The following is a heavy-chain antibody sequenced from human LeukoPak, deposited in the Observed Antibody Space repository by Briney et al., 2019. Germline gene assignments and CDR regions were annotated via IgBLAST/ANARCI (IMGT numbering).Heavy chain of an antibody. CDR3: ARGGNYRFDY. CDR2: ISHEGNT. V-gene: IGHV4-4*02. D-gene: IGHD1-26*01. Sequence: SETLSLTCAVSGGSISSGVWWSWVRQPPGKGLEWIGEISHEGNTRYNLSLKSRVTTLVDKPKNQLSLKVNSVTAADTAVYYCARGGNYRFDYWGQGTLVTVSP. J-gene: IGHJ4*02. CDR1: GGSISSGVW.